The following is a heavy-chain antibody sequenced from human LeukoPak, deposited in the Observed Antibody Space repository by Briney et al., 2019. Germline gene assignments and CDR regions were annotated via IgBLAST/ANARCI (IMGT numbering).Heavy chain of an antibody. D-gene: IGHD3-16*02. Sequence: SETLSLTCTVSGGSISSYYWSWIRQPAGKGLEWIGRIYTSGSTNYNPSLKSRVTMSVDTSKNQFSLKLSSVTAADTAAYYCALLYDYVWGSYLDYWGQGTLVTVSS. CDR3: ALLYDYVWGSYLDY. V-gene: IGHV4-4*07. J-gene: IGHJ4*02. CDR1: GGSISSYY. CDR2: IYTSGST.